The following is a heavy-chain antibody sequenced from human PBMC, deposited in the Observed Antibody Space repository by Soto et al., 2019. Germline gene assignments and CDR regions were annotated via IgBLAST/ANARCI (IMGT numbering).Heavy chain of an antibody. Sequence: PGGSLRLSCAASGFTFSSYGMHWVRQAPGKGLEWVAVISFDGSDKYYANPVKYKSTISRDNSKNALKLQENCLRGEETAVYSCANDAFPSDIYTVSRLDHWGQGSLVTVSS. D-gene: IGHD4-17*01. CDR3: ANDAFPSDIYTVSRLDH. CDR2: ISFDGSDK. V-gene: IGHV3-30*18. CDR1: GFTFSSYG. J-gene: IGHJ4*02.